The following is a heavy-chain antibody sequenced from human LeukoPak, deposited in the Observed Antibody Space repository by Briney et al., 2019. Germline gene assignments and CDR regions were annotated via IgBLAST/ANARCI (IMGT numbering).Heavy chain of an antibody. CDR3: ARRVHGGTLDY. J-gene: IGHJ4*02. V-gene: IGHV4-59*08. CDR1: GGSLSSFS. Sequence: PSETLSLTCAVSGGSLSSFSWSWIWKPPGKGLEWIGYIYFSGSTNYNPSLNCRVTISLDTSKNQFSLRLSSVTAADTAVYYCARRVHGGTLDYWGQGTLVTVSS. CDR2: IYFSGST. D-gene: IGHD4-23*01.